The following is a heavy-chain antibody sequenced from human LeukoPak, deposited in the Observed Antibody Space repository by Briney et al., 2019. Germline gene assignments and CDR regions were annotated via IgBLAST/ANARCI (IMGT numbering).Heavy chain of an antibody. CDR2: IYYSGST. CDR3: ARDLIYDSSGYWFDP. CDR1: DGSISSYY. V-gene: IGHV4-59*01. J-gene: IGHJ5*02. Sequence: PSETLSLTCTVSDGSISSYYWSWIRQPPGKGREWIGYIYYSGSTNYNPSLKSRVTISVDTSKNQFSLKLSSVTAADTAVYYCARDLIYDSSGYWFDPWGQGTLVTVSS. D-gene: IGHD3-22*01.